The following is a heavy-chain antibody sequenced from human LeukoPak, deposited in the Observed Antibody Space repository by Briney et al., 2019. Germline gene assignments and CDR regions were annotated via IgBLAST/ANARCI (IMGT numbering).Heavy chain of an antibody. CDR3: ARDLSVGAFDY. CDR1: GFTFSSYS. D-gene: IGHD1-26*01. Sequence: PGGSLRLSCAASGFTFSSYSMNWVRQAPGKGREWVLSISSSSSYIYYADSVKGRFTISRDNAKNSLYLQMNSLRAEDTAVYYCARDLSVGAFDYWGQGTLVTVSS. J-gene: IGHJ4*02. V-gene: IGHV3-21*04. CDR2: ISSSSSYI.